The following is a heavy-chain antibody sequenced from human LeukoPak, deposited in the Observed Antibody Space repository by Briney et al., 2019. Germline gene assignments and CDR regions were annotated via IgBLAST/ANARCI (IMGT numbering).Heavy chain of an antibody. Sequence: PSETLSLTCTVSGDSFGSYYWSWIRQPPGKGLVWIGYIFYSGSTNYNPSLKSRLTITVDTSKNHFSLKLTSLTAADTAVYFCARSYSSSWYSALLYWGQGALVTVSS. J-gene: IGHJ4*02. V-gene: IGHV4-59*01. D-gene: IGHD6-13*01. CDR3: ARSYSSSWYSALLY. CDR1: GDSFGSYY. CDR2: IFYSGST.